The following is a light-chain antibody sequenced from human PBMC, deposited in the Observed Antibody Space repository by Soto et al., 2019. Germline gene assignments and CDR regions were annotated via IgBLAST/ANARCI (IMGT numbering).Light chain of an antibody. CDR2: VNSDGSH. J-gene: IGLJ7*01. V-gene: IGLV4-69*02. CDR3: QTWGTGIRV. CDR1: SGHSSYA. Sequence: QLVLTQSPSASASLGASVKLTCTLSSGHSSYAIAWHQQQPEKGPRYLMKVNSDGSHSKGDGIPDRFSGFSSGAERYLTISGLQSEDEADYYCQTWGTGIRVFGGGTQLTVL.